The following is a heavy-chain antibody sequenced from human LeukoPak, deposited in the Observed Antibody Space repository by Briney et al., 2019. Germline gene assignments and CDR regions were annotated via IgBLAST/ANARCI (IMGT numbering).Heavy chain of an antibody. CDR2: ISAYNGNT. CDR3: ARDYCSGGSCYGSFGY. J-gene: IGHJ4*02. Sequence: ASVKVSCKASGYTFTSYGISWVRQAPGQGLEWMGWISAYNGNTNYAQKLQGRVTMTTDTSTNTAYMELRSLRSDDTAVYYCARDYCSGGSCYGSFGYWGQGTLVTVSS. D-gene: IGHD2-15*01. V-gene: IGHV1-18*01. CDR1: GYTFTSYG.